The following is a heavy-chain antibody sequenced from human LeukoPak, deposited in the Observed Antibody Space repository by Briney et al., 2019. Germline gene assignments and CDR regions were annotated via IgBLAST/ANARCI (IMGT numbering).Heavy chain of an antibody. V-gene: IGHV3-73*01. CDR2: IRSKTNNYAT. D-gene: IGHD2-21*01. CDR1: GFTFSDSA. CDR3: RRISFPIDKSIDY. Sequence: GGSLRLSCAASGFTFSDSAVHWVRQASGKGLEWVGRIRSKTNNYATAYAASVQGRFTISRDDSENTAYLRMNSLKTEDTAVYYCRRISFPIDKSIDYWGQGTLVTVSS. J-gene: IGHJ4*02.